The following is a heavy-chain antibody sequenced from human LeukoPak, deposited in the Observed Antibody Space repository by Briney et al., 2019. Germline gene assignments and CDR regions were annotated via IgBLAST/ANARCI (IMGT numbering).Heavy chain of an antibody. J-gene: IGHJ6*02. CDR2: TDSDGSST. CDR3: ARGPQRGAAANYYGMDV. V-gene: IGHV3-74*01. CDR1: GFTLSNYW. Sequence: PGGSLRLSCAASGFTLSNYWMHWVRQAPGKGLVWVSRTDSDGSSTSHADPVKGRFTISRDNAKSTLNLQMNSLRSEDTAVYYCARGPQRGAAANYYGMDVWGQGTTVTVSS. D-gene: IGHD2-2*01.